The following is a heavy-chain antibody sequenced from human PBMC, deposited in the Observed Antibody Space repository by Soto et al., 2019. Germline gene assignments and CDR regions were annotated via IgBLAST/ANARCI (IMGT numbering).Heavy chain of an antibody. CDR2: ISSGRPDI. CDR3: ARDHLGIAGGDFDL. J-gene: IGHJ4*02. D-gene: IGHD1-26*01. Sequence: EDQLVESGGGLVKPGGSLRLSCAASGFSFDTYNMNWVRQAPGKGLEWVSSISSGRPDIFYADSVRGRFTISRDDAKKTLFLQMNSLRADDTAVYYCARDHLGIAGGDFDLWGQGTLVTVSS. CDR1: GFSFDTYN. V-gene: IGHV3-21*02.